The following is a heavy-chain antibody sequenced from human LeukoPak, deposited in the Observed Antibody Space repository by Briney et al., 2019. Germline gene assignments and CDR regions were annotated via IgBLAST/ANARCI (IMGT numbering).Heavy chain of an antibody. CDR2: INHSGST. J-gene: IGHJ4*02. CDR1: GGSFSGYY. V-gene: IGHV4-34*01. Sequence: SETLSLACAVYGGSFSGYYWSWIRQPPGKGLEWIGEINHSGSTNYNPSLKCRVTISVDTSKNQFSLKLSSVTAADTAVYYCARGTRFNRGGDYWGQGTLVTVSS. D-gene: IGHD1-14*01. CDR3: ARGTRFNRGGDY.